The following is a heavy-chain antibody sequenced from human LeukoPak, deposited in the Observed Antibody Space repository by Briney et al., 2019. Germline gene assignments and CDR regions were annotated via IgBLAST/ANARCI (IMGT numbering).Heavy chain of an antibody. V-gene: IGHV1-2*02. CDR1: GYTFTGYY. CDR2: INPNSGGT. D-gene: IGHD2-2*01. CDR3: ARVPAAMRIVDY. J-gene: IGHJ4*02. Sequence: ASVKVSCKASGYTFTGYYMHWVRQAPGQGLEWMGWINPNSGGTNYAQKFQGRVTMTRDMSISTAYMELSRLRSDDTAVYYCARVPAAMRIVDYWGQGTLVTVSS.